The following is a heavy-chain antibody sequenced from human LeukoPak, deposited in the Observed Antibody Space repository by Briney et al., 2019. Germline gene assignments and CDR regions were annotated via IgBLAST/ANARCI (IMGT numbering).Heavy chain of an antibody. CDR2: TYYRSRWYN. CDR1: GDSVSSNRAA. Sequence: SQTLSLTCAISGDSVSSNRAAWNWIRQSPSRGLEWVGRTYYRSRWYNDYVESVKSRITINPDTSKNQFSLQLNSVTPEDTAVYYCARDRGLYYYYYGMDVWGQGTTVTVSS. V-gene: IGHV6-1*01. CDR3: ARDRGLYYYYYGMDV. J-gene: IGHJ6*02.